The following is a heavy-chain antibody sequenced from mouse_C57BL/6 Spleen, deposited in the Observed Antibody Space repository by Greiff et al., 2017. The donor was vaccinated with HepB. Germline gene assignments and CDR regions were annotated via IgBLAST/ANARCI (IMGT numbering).Heavy chain of an antibody. Sequence: QVQLQQSGPGLVQPSQSLPITCTVSGFSLTSYGVHWVRQSPGKGLEWLGVIWSGGSTDYNAAFISRLSISKDNSKSQVFFKMNSLQADDTAIYYCARNGYGYDPFAYWGQGTLVTVSA. D-gene: IGHD2-2*01. V-gene: IGHV2-2*01. CDR1: GFSLTSYG. J-gene: IGHJ3*01. CDR3: ARNGYGYDPFAY. CDR2: IWSGGST.